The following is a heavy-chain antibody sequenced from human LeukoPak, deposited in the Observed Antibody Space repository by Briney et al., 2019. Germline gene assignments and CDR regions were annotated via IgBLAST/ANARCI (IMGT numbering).Heavy chain of an antibody. V-gene: IGHV4-59*01. CDR2: IYYSGNT. J-gene: IGHJ3*01. CDR1: GGSISSYY. Sequence: SETLSLTCTVSGGSISSYYWSWIRQHPGKGLEWIGYIYYSGNTYYNPSLKSRVTISVDTSKNQFSLKVNSVTAADTAVYYCARTKPLDPFDFWGQGTLVTVSS. CDR3: ARTKPLDPFDF.